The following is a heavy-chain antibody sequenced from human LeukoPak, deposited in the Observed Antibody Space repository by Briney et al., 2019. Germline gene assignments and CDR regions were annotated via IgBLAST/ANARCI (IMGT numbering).Heavy chain of an antibody. CDR2: IYYSGSN. Sequence: SETLSLTCTVSGGSISSYYWSWIGQPPGKGLEWVGYIYYSGSNNYNPSLKSRVTISVDTSNIQFPLNLSSVTAADPAVYYCARGAARYYYYYMYVWGKGTTVTVSS. V-gene: IGHV4-59*01. J-gene: IGHJ6*03. CDR1: GGSISSYY. CDR3: ARGAARYYYYYMYV.